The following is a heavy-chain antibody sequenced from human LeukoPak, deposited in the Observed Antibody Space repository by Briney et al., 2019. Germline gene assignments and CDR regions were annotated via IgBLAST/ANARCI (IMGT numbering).Heavy chain of an antibody. CDR2: IRYDGSNK. J-gene: IGHJ4*02. CDR3: AKVGHCGGDCYVDY. D-gene: IGHD2-21*02. Sequence: GGSLRLSCAASGFTFSSYSMNWVRQAPGKGLEWVAFIRYDGSNKYYADSVKGRFTISRDNSKNTLYLQMNSLRAEDTAVYYCAKVGHCGGDCYVDYWGQGTLVTVSS. CDR1: GFTFSSYS. V-gene: IGHV3-30*02.